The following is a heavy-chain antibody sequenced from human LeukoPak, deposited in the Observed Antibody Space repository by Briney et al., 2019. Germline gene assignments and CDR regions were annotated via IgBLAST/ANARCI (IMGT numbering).Heavy chain of an antibody. J-gene: IGHJ3*02. D-gene: IGHD6-19*01. CDR3: AAGIAVAGYDAFDI. CDR1: GYTFTSYA. Sequence: ASVKVSCKASGYTFTSYAMLWVRQAPGQRLEWMGWINAGNGNTKYSQKFQGRVTITRDTSASTAYMELSSLRSEDTAVYYCAAGIAVAGYDAFDIWGQGTMVTVSS. CDR2: INAGNGNT. V-gene: IGHV1-3*01.